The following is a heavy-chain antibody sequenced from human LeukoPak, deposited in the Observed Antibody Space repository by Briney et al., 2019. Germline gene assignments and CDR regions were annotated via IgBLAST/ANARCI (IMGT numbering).Heavy chain of an antibody. CDR2: INPNSGGT. Sequence: ASVKVSCKASGYTFTGYHMHWVRQAPGQGLEWMGWINPNSGGTNYAQKFQGRVTMTRDTSISTAYMELSRLRSDDTAVYYCARTRYFDWYSAFDIWGQGTMVTVSS. CDR3: ARTRYFDWYSAFDI. V-gene: IGHV1-2*02. CDR1: GYTFTGYH. J-gene: IGHJ3*02. D-gene: IGHD3-9*01.